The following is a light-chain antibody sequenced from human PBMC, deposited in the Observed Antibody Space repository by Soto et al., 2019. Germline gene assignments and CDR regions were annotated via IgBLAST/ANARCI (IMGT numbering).Light chain of an antibody. Sequence: QSALTQPRSVSGSPGQSVTISCTGTSSDVGGYNSVSWYQQHPGKAPKLIICDVIKRPSGVPDRFSGSKSGNTASLTISGLQAEDEADYYCCSYAGSYTSDVIFGGGTQLTVL. V-gene: IGLV2-11*01. CDR1: SSDVGGYNS. CDR3: CSYAGSYTSDVI. CDR2: DVI. J-gene: IGLJ2*01.